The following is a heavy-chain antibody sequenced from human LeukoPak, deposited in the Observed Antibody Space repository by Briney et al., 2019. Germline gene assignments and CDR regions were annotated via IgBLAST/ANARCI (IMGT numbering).Heavy chain of an antibody. CDR2: IKEDGSQR. CDR3: AKEPGYSSGRTI. D-gene: IGHD6-19*01. CDR1: GFTFSRSW. J-gene: IGHJ3*02. Sequence: GGSLRLSCAASGFTFSRSWMSWVRQAPGKGLEWVANIKEDGSQRNYVDSVKGRFTISRDNAMNSVFLQMISLRAEDTAVYYCAKEPGYSSGRTIWGQGTMVTVSS. V-gene: IGHV3-7*03.